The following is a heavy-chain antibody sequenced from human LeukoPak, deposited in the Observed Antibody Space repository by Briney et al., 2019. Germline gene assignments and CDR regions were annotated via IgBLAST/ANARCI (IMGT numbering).Heavy chain of an antibody. V-gene: IGHV3-23*01. CDR3: AKGDYGDYVDGWFDP. J-gene: IGHJ5*02. D-gene: IGHD4-17*01. CDR2: ISGSGGST. CDR1: GFTFSSYA. Sequence: PGGSLRLSCAAPGFTFSSYAMSWVRQAPGKGLEWVSAISGSGGSTYYADSVKGRFTISRDNSKNTLYLQMNSLRAEDTAVYYCAKGDYGDYVDGWFDPWGQGTLVTVSS.